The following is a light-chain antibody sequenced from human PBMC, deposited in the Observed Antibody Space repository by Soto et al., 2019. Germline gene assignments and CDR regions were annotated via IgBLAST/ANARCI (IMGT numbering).Light chain of an antibody. CDR3: CSYAGSSTYV. Sequence: QSALTQPASVSGSPGQSITISCTGTSSDVGSYNLVSWYQQHPVKAPKLMIYEGSKRPSGVSNRFSGFKSGNTASLTISGLQAEDEADYYCCSYAGSSTYVFGTGTKVTVL. J-gene: IGLJ1*01. V-gene: IGLV2-23*01. CDR2: EGS. CDR1: SSDVGSYNL.